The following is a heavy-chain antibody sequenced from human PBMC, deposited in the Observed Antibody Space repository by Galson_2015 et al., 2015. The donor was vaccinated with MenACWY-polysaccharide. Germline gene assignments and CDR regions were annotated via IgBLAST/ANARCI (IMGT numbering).Heavy chain of an antibody. Sequence: SETLSLTCTVSGGSISGSYWSWTRHPPGKGLVWIGSIYYSGSTHYNPSLKCRVTRSLEISKNPFSLTLSSVTAADTAVYYCARSGTSTSWLYYYYGMDVWGQGTTVTVSS. CDR1: GGSISGSY. CDR3: ARSGTSTSWLYYYYGMDV. CDR2: IYYSGST. J-gene: IGHJ6*02. D-gene: IGHD2-2*01. V-gene: IGHV4-59*01.